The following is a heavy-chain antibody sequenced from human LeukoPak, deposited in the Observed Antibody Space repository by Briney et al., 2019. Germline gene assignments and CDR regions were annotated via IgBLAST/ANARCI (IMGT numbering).Heavy chain of an antibody. CDR3: AREGGRQWLVSGALDS. CDR1: GDSTSTYY. Sequence: SETLSLTCTVSGDSTSTYYWSWIRQPPGKGLEWIGYIYHGSATYNPSLESRVTLSMDTSKNQYSLKMTSVTAADTAVYYCAREGGRQWLVSGALDSWGQGTLVTVSS. J-gene: IGHJ5*01. V-gene: IGHV4-59*01. D-gene: IGHD6-19*01. CDR2: IYHGSA.